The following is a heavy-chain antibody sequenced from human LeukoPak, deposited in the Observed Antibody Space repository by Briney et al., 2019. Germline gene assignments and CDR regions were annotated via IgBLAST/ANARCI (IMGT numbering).Heavy chain of an antibody. CDR2: MHPGESEI. Sequence: NAGESLKISCKASGYSFTNYWIAWVRQKPGKGLEWVGIMHPGESEINYSPSFEGQVTISADTSISTAYLEWYSLKASDSAIYYCAKTIASLGSGARYFDPWGQGTMITVSS. J-gene: IGHJ5*02. CDR3: AKTIASLGSGARYFDP. CDR1: GYSFTNYW. D-gene: IGHD5/OR15-5a*01. V-gene: IGHV5-51*01.